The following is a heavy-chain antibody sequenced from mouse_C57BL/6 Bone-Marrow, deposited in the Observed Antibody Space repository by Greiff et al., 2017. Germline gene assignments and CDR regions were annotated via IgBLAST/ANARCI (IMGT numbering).Heavy chain of an antibody. CDR1: GYTFTGYW. Sequence: VQLQQSGAELMKPGASVKLSCKATGYTFTGYWIEWVKQRPGHGLEWIGEILPGSGSTNYNEKFKGKATFTADTSSNTAYMELRSLTSEDSAVYYCARMDYGSSYRRNYYAMDYWGQGTSVTVSS. CDR3: ARMDYGSSYRRNYYAMDY. CDR2: ILPGSGST. V-gene: IGHV1-9*01. J-gene: IGHJ4*01. D-gene: IGHD1-1*01.